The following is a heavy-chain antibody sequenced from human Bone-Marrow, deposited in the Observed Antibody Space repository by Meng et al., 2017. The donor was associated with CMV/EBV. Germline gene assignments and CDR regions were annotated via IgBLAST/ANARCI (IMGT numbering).Heavy chain of an antibody. CDR1: GFNFSSYE. CDR2: ISSSGSKK. Sequence: GESLKISLAASGFNFSSYEMNWGRRAPGKGLEWISYISSSGSKKYYADFVKGRFIISREHAKNSLVLQMNSMIAEDTAIYYCARDGDGYGAYWYFAYWGEGTLVTVSS. J-gene: IGHJ4*01. V-gene: IGHV3-48*03. D-gene: IGHD5-12*01. CDR3: ARDGDGYGAYWYFAY.